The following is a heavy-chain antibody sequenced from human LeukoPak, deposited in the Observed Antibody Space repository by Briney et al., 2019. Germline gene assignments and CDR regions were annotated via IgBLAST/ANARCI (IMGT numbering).Heavy chain of an antibody. CDR1: GFTFSNYA. D-gene: IGHD6-19*01. CDR2: IKQDGSEK. V-gene: IGHV3-7*01. Sequence: PGGSLRLSCTASGFTFSNYAMSWVRQAPGKGLEWVANIKQDGSEKYYVDSVKGRFTISRDNAKNSLYLQMNSLRAEDTAVYYCAREGGSGWSRHAFDIWGQGTMVTVSS. J-gene: IGHJ3*02. CDR3: AREGGSGWSRHAFDI.